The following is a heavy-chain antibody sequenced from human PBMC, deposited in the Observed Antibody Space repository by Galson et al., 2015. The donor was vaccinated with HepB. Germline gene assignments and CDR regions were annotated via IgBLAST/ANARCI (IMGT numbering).Heavy chain of an antibody. CDR2: ICSSSIYI. Sequence: SLRLSCAASGFTFSSYSMNWVRQAPGKGLEWVSSICSSSIYIYYADSVKGRFTVSRDNAKSSLYLQMNSLRAEDTAVYYCARAPDYTSGWTIPPHYWGQGTLVTVSP. D-gene: IGHD6-19*01. CDR1: GFTFSSYS. V-gene: IGHV3-21*06. CDR3: ARAPDYTSGWTIPPHY. J-gene: IGHJ4*02.